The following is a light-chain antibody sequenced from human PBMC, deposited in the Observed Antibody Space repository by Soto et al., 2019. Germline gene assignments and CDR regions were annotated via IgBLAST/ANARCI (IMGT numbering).Light chain of an antibody. V-gene: IGKV1-5*03. CDR3: QQYSSWWT. CDR2: KAS. CDR1: QSISSW. J-gene: IGKJ1*01. Sequence: DIQMTQSPSTLSASVGDRVTITCRASQSISSWLAWYQQKPGEAPKLLIYKASSLESGVPSRFSGSGSGTEFTLTISSLQPDDFAIYYCQQYSSWWTFGQGTRVEVK.